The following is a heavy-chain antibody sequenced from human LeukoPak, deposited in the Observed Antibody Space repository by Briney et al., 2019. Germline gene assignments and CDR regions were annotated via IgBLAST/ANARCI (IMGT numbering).Heavy chain of an antibody. D-gene: IGHD3-22*01. J-gene: IGHJ4*02. Sequence: GASVKVSCKASGYTFTSYGISWVRQAPGQGLEWMGWISAYNGNTNYAQKLQGRVTMTTDTSTSTAYMELRSLRSDDTAVYYCARDYYDRPQEKNFDYWGQGTLVTVSS. V-gene: IGHV1-18*01. CDR1: GYTFTSYG. CDR3: ARDYYDRPQEKNFDY. CDR2: ISAYNGNT.